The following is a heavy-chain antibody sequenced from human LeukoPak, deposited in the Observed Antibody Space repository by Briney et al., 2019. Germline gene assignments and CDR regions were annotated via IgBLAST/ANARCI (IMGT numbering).Heavy chain of an antibody. CDR2: ISSSSSYI. J-gene: IGHJ3*02. V-gene: IGHV3-21*01. CDR3: ARDSGHYDILTGYQDAFDI. D-gene: IGHD3-9*01. Sequence: PGGSLRLSCAAPGFTFSSYSMNWVRQAPGKGLEWVSSISSSSSYIYYADSVKGRFTISRDNAKNSLYLQMNSLRAEDTAVYYCARDSGHYDILTGYQDAFDIWGQGTMVTVSS. CDR1: GFTFSSYS.